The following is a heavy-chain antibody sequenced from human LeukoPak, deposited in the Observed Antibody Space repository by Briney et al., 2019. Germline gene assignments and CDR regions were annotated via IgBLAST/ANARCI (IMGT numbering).Heavy chain of an antibody. CDR2: IDPNSGDT. Sequence: ASVKVSCKSSGYRFTGYFNHWMRQAPGQGLEWMGCIDPNSGDTKYAQKFQGRVSMPRETSTRTAYMELSRLRYDDKAVYFCARSGSTGYSLDYWGQGTLVTVSS. CDR1: GYRFTGYF. D-gene: IGHD3-22*01. J-gene: IGHJ4*02. CDR3: ARSGSTGYSLDY. V-gene: IGHV1-2*02.